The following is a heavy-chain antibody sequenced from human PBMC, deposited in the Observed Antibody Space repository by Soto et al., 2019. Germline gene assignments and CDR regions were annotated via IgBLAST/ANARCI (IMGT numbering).Heavy chain of an antibody. CDR1: GYLISSGYY. J-gene: IGHJ5*02. V-gene: IGHV4-38-2*01. D-gene: IGHD1-26*01. Sequence: CSVSGYLISSGYYWGWVRQAPGKGLEWLGSIDYSGKTYKNPSLKSRVSASVDLSQNQFSLNLRSVTAADTAMYYCARSSGGNFGIIIEGTNWFAPWGQGTLVTVSS. CDR2: IDYSGKT. CDR3: ARSSGGNFGIIIEGTNWFAP.